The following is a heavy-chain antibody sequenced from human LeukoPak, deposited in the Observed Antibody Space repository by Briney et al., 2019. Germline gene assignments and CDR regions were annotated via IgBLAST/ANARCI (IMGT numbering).Heavy chain of an antibody. J-gene: IGHJ4*02. V-gene: IGHV3-48*03. Sequence: GGSLRLFCAASGFTFSSYEMNWVRQAPGKGLEWVSYISSSSNTMYYADSVKGRFTISRDNAKNSLYLQMNSLRDEDTAVYYCAGAFDYWGQGTLVAVSS. CDR2: ISSSSNTM. CDR1: GFTFSSYE. CDR3: AGAFDY.